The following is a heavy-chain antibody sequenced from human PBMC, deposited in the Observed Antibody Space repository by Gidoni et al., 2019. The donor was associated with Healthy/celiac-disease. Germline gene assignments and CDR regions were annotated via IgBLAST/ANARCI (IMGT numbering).Heavy chain of an antibody. J-gene: IGHJ4*02. CDR2: IYYSGST. V-gene: IGHV4-59*01. CDR3: ARATMVRGVITGFYYFDY. D-gene: IGHD3-10*01. Sequence: QVQLQESGPGLVKPSETLSLTCTVSGASISSYYWSWIRQPPGKGLEWIGYIYYSGSTNYNPSLKSRVTISVDTSKNQFSLKLSSVTAADTAVYYCARATMVRGVITGFYYFDYWGQGTLVTVSS. CDR1: GASISSYY.